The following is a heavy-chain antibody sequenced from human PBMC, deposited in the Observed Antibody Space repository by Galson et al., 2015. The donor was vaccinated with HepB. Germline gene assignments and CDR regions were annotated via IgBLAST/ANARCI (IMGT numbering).Heavy chain of an antibody. J-gene: IGHJ6*02. Sequence: SLRLSCAASEFTFSSYWMNWVRQAPGKGLEWVAHINQDGSSKYYVDSVKGRFTISRDNAKDSVYLQLDSLRAEDTAVYYCARRISLVRGIITKPDYYYGMDGWGQGTTVTVAS. CDR3: ARRISLVRGIITKPDYYYGMDG. CDR1: EFTFSSYW. CDR2: INQDGSSK. V-gene: IGHV3-7*03. D-gene: IGHD3-10*01.